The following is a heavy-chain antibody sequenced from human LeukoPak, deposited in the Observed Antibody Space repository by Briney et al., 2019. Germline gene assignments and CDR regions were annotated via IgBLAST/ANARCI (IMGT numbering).Heavy chain of an antibody. D-gene: IGHD3-3*01. CDR1: GFTFSSYW. CDR2: INSDGSST. Sequence: GGSLRLSCAASGFTFSSYWMHWVRQAPGKGLVWVSRINSDGSSTSYADSVKGRFTISRANAKNTLYLQRNSLRAEDTSVYNWARDPGVEPTSFDYWGQGTLVTVSS. J-gene: IGHJ4*02. CDR3: ARDPGVEPTSFDY. V-gene: IGHV3-74*01.